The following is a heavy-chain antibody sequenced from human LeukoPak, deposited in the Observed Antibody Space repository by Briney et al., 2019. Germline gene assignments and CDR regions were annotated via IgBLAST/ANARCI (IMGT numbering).Heavy chain of an antibody. CDR1: GFTVSSNY. V-gene: IGHV3-74*01. J-gene: IGHJ3*01. CDR2: INSDGSST. Sequence: PGGSLRLSCAASGFTVSSNYMSWVRQAPGKGLVWVSRINSDGSSTNYADSVKGRFTISRDNAKDTLYLQMNSLKAEDTAVYYCARLDAYTSSRYQGYVWGQGTMVTVSS. CDR3: ARLDAYTSSRYQGYV. D-gene: IGHD6-13*01.